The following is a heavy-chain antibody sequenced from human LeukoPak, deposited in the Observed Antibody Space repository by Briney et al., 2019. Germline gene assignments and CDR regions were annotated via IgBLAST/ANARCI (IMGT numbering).Heavy chain of an antibody. CDR3: ARDSEGWGPGYYYYYMDV. CDR2: VHTTRST. Sequence: SETLSLTCTVPGGSISSYYWSWVRQPAGKGLEWIGRVHTTRSTNYNPSLKSRVTMSVDTSKNQFSLRLSSVTAADTAVYYCARDSEGWGPGYYYYYMDVWGKGTTVTVSS. J-gene: IGHJ6*03. D-gene: IGHD3-16*01. V-gene: IGHV4-4*07. CDR1: GGSISSYY.